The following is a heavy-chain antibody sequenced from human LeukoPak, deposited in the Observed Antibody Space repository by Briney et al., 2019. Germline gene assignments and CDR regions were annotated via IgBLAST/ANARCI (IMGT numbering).Heavy chain of an antibody. J-gene: IGHJ4*02. Sequence: PSETLSLTCAVYGRSFSDYSWSWFRQPPGQGLVWIGEISHDGSTNYNPSLKSRVTMSLDTSKNQFSLKLRSVIAADTATYYCAGRAEQSPTDYWGQGTLVTVSS. V-gene: IGHV4-34*01. CDR3: AGRAEQSPTDY. CDR2: ISHDGST. D-gene: IGHD1-14*01. CDR1: GRSFSDYS.